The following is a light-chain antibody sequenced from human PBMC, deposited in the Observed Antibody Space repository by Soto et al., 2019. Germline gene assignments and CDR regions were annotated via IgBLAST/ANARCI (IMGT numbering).Light chain of an antibody. CDR2: EVT. Sequence: QSALTQPASVSGSPGQSITISCTGTASDVGGYDYVSRYQQHPGKAPKLMIYEVTNRPSGISNRFSGSKSGNTASLTISGLQTEDEADYYCASYTTINHVVFGGGTKLTVL. CDR3: ASYTTINHVV. CDR1: ASDVGGYDY. J-gene: IGLJ2*01. V-gene: IGLV2-14*01.